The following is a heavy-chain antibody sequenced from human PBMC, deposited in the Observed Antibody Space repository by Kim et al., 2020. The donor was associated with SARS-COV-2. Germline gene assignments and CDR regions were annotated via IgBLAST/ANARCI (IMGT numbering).Heavy chain of an antibody. V-gene: IGHV6-1*01. CDR2: TYYRSKWYN. Sequence: SQTLSLTCAISGDSVSSNSAAWNWIRQSPSRGLEWLGRTYYRSKWYNDYAVSVKSRITINPDTSKNQFSLQLNSVTPEDTTVYYCARDRRQWLVLTYYYYYMDVWGKGTTVTVSS. D-gene: IGHD6-19*01. CDR1: GDSVSSNSAA. CDR3: ARDRRQWLVLTYYYYYMDV. J-gene: IGHJ6*03.